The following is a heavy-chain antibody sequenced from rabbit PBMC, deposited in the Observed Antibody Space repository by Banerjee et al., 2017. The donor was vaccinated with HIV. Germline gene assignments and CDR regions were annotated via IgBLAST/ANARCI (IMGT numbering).Heavy chain of an antibody. CDR2: INYDGSI. CDR3: ARGDTGSRHSPFNL. J-gene: IGHJ4*01. D-gene: IGHD1-1*01. V-gene: IGHV1S45*01. Sequence: QEQLEESGGDLVKPEGSLTLPCTASGFDFSSDAMCWVRQAPGKGPEWIGYINYDGSIYYASWAKGRFTISKTSSTTVTLQMTSLTAADTATYFCARGDTGSRHSPFNLWGPGTLVTVS. CDR1: GFDFSSDA.